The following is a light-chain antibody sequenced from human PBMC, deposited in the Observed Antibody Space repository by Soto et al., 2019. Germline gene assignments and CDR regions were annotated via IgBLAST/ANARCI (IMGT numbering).Light chain of an antibody. CDR3: QQYGSSPRT. J-gene: IGKJ1*01. Sequence: EIVLTQSPGTLSLSPGERATLSCRASQSVSSSFLAWYQQKPGQAPRLLIYGASSRATGIPDRFSGSGSGTDFTLTSSRLEPEDFEVYYCQQYGSSPRTFGQGTKVEIK. CDR2: GAS. CDR1: QSVSSSF. V-gene: IGKV3-20*01.